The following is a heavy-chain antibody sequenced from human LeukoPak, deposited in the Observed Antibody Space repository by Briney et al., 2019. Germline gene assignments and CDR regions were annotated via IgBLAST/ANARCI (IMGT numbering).Heavy chain of an antibody. CDR3: ARVPGSSGWNYYFDY. D-gene: IGHD6-19*01. CDR2: ISSSGNTI. CDR1: GLTFSSYE. Sequence: PGRSLRLSCAASGLTFSSYEMNWVRQAPGKGLEWVSYISSSGNTIYYADSVKGRFTISRDNAKNSLYLQMNSLRAEDTAVYYCARVPGSSGWNYYFDYWGQGTLVTVSS. V-gene: IGHV3-48*03. J-gene: IGHJ4*02.